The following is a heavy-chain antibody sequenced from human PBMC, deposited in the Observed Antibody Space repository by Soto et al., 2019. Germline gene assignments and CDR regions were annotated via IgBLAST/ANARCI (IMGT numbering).Heavy chain of an antibody. CDR1: GFTFRSYW. Sequence: PGGSLRLSCAASGFTFRSYWMHWVRQAPGGGLVWVSRVNSDGRSTTYVDSVKGRFTISRDNAKNTLYLQMNSLRAEDTAVYYCARDSGSLVVNYYYYGMDVWGQGTTVTVSS. CDR2: VNSDGRST. D-gene: IGHD6-25*01. J-gene: IGHJ6*02. CDR3: ARDSGSLVVNYYYYGMDV. V-gene: IGHV3-74*01.